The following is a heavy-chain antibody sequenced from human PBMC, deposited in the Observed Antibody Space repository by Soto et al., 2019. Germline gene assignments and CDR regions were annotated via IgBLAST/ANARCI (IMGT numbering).Heavy chain of an antibody. CDR3: ARDGYGAPYYYYAMDV. CDR2: ISSSGSTK. Sequence: LXLSGAGSGFIFGLYEMNWVLQAPGTGLEWVSYISSSGSTKYYADSVKGRFAISRDNAKNSVYLQMNSLRAEDTAVYSCARDGYGAPYYYYAMDVWGQGTTVTVSS. D-gene: IGHD4-17*01. CDR1: GFIFGLYE. V-gene: IGHV3-48*03. J-gene: IGHJ6*02.